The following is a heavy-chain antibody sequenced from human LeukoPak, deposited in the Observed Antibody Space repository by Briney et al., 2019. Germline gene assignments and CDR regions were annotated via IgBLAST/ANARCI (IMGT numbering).Heavy chain of an antibody. J-gene: IGHJ6*03. CDR2: MNPNSGNT. D-gene: IGHD3-22*01. Sequence: ASVKVSCKASGYTFTSYDINWVRQATGQGLEWMGWMNPNSGNTGYAQKFQGRVTITRNTSISTAYMELSSLRSEDTAVYYCARGGDSSGHYYPYYYYMDVWGKGTTVTVSS. V-gene: IGHV1-8*03. CDR1: GYTFTSYD. CDR3: ARGGDSSGHYYPYYYYMDV.